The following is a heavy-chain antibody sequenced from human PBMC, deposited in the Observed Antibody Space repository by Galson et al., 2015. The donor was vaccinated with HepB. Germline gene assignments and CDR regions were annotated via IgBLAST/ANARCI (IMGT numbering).Heavy chain of an antibody. CDR2: ISSSGSTI. CDR3: ARDFRARELELHYYYYGMDV. D-gene: IGHD1-7*01. Sequence: SLRLSCAASGFTFSSYEMNWVRQAPGKGLEWVSYISSSGSTIYYADSVKGRFTISRDNAKNSLYLQMNSLRAEDTAVYYCARDFRARELELHYYYYGMDVWGQGTTVTVSS. V-gene: IGHV3-48*03. J-gene: IGHJ6*02. CDR1: GFTFSSYE.